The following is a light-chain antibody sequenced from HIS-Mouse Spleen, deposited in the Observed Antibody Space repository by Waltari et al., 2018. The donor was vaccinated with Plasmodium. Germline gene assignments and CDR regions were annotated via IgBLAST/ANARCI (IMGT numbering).Light chain of an antibody. J-gene: IGKJ2*01. V-gene: IGKV4-1*01. CDR1: QSVLYSSNNKNY. CDR3: QQYYSTPYT. Sequence: DSVLSQYPDSLAGSLDEWATIIFTSSQSVLYSSNNKNYLAWYQQKPGQHPTLLIYWASTRESGVPDRFSVSGSGTDFTLTISSLQAEDVAVYYSQQYYSTPYTFGQGTKLEIK. CDR2: WAS.